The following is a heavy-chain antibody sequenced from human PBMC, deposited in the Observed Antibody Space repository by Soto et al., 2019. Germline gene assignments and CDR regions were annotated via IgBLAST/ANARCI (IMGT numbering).Heavy chain of an antibody. V-gene: IGHV1-8*01. D-gene: IGHD3-22*01. J-gene: IGHJ3*02. CDR1: GYTFTSYD. CDR2: MNPNSGNP. CDR3: ASAHSSGPLSALYI. Sequence: QVQLVQSGAEVKKPGSSVKVSCKASGYTFTSYDINWVRQATGQGLEWMGWMNPNSGNPGYAQKFQGRDTMTRNTSISTAYMELSSLRSEDTAVYYCASAHSSGPLSALYIWGKGTMVTVSS.